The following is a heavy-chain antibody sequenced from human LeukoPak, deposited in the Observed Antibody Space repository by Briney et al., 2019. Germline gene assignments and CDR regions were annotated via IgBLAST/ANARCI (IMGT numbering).Heavy chain of an antibody. CDR3: AFPKGGAGAFDI. Sequence: GGSLRLSCAASGFTFSSYAMSWLREAPGKGLEWVSAISGSGGSTYYAVSVKGRFTISRDNSKNTLYLQMNSLRAEDTAVYYCAFPKGGAGAFDIWGQGTTVTVSS. V-gene: IGHV3-23*01. D-gene: IGHD1-26*01. CDR2: ISGSGGST. CDR1: GFTFSSYA. J-gene: IGHJ3*02.